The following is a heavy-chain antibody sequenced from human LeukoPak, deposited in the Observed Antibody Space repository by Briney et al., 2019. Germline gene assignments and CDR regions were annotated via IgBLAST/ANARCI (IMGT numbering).Heavy chain of an antibody. D-gene: IGHD2-21*01. CDR1: RGPLSSYY. V-gene: IGHV4-59*01. CDR3: ARGAYCGGDCFYFFDY. J-gene: IGHJ4*02. Sequence: RISETLPQTCSVHRGPLSSYYWSWIRQTPAKGLEWIGYIYYSGSTNYTPSLKSRVTISVDTSKNQFSLKLSSVTAADTAVYYCARGAYCGGDCFYFFDYWGQGTLVTVSS. CDR2: IYYSGST.